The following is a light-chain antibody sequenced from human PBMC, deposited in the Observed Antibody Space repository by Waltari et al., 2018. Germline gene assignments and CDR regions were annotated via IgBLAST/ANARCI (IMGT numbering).Light chain of an antibody. CDR2: SNSDGSH. V-gene: IGLV4-69*01. CDR1: SGHTSYA. CDR3: QTWDTGILV. Sequence: QLVLTQSPSASASLGASVKVTCTLSSGHTSYAIACHQQHPEKGPRYLMKSNSDGSHSKGDGIPDRFSGSSSGAERYLTISSLQSEDDADYYCQTWDTGILVFGGGTKLTVL. J-gene: IGLJ3*02.